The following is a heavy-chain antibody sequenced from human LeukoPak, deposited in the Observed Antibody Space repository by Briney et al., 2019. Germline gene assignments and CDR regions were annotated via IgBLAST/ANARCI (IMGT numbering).Heavy chain of an antibody. CDR3: ARGRDYGDYVPLGY. D-gene: IGHD4-17*01. J-gene: IGHJ4*02. Sequence: GASVKVSCKASGYTFTDYYMHWVRQAPGQGLEWMGWIIPNSGDTKYAQKFQGRVTMTRDTSISTAYMELSRLTSDDTAVYYCARGRDYGDYVPLGYWGQGTLVTVSS. CDR1: GYTFTDYY. CDR2: IIPNSGDT. V-gene: IGHV1-2*02.